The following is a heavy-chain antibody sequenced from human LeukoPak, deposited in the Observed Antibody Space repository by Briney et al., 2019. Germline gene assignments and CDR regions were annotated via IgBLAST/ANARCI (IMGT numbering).Heavy chain of an antibody. J-gene: IGHJ4*02. V-gene: IGHV1-69*13. CDR1: GYTLTELS. D-gene: IGHD2-8*01. CDR2: IIPIFGTA. CDR3: ARGRGVPVFDY. Sequence: SVKVSCKVSGYTLTELSMHWVRQAPGQGLEWMGGIIPIFGTANYAQKFQGRVTITADESTSTAYMELSSLRSEDTAVYYCARGRGVPVFDYWGQGTLVTVSS.